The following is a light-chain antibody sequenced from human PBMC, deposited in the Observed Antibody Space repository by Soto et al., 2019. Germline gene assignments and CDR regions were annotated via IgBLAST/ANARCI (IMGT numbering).Light chain of an antibody. Sequence: QSVLTQPPSVSGAPRQRVTISCTGSSSNIGAGYDVHWYQQLPGTAPKLLIYGNSNRPSGFPDRFSGSKSGTSVSLAITGLQAEDEADYYCQSYDSSLSGYVFGTGTKVTVL. CDR1: SSNIGAGYD. CDR3: QSYDSSLSGYV. J-gene: IGLJ1*01. CDR2: GNS. V-gene: IGLV1-40*01.